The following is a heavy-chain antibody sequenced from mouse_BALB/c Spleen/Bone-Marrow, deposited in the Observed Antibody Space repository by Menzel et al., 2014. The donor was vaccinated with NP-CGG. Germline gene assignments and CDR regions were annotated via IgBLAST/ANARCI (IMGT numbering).Heavy chain of an antibody. CDR2: IYPGDGDT. D-gene: IGHD2-1*01. Sequence: VKLQESGPELVKPGASVKISCKASGYAFSSSWMNWVKQRPGQGLEWIGRIYPGDGDTNYNGKFKGKATLTADKSSSTAYMQLSSLTSVDSAVYFCARGGNYRFDYWGQGTTLTV. J-gene: IGHJ2*01. CDR3: ARGGNYRFDY. V-gene: IGHV1-82*01. CDR1: GYAFSSSW.